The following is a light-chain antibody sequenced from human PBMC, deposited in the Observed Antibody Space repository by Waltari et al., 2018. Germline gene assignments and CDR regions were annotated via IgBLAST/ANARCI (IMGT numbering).Light chain of an antibody. V-gene: IGKV3-20*01. CDR3: QQYGSSPPIS. CDR1: QSVSSKY. J-gene: IGKJ5*01. Sequence: EIGLRRPPGPLPLPQGEGTTLSCRASQSVSSKYLAWYQQKPGQAPRLLIYGASSRATGIPDRFSGSGSGTDFTLTISRLEPEDFAVYYCQQYGSSPPISFGQGTRLEIK. CDR2: GAS.